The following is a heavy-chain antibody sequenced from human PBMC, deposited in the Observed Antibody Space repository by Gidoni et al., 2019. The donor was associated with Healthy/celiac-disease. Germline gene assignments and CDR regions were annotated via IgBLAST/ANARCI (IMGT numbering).Heavy chain of an antibody. CDR1: GFTFSDYY. Sequence: QVQLVESGGGLVKTGGSLRLSCAASGFTFSDYYMSWIRQAPGKGLEWVSYISSSGSTIYYADSVKGRFTISRDNAKNSLYLQMNSLRAEDTAVYYCSVTTRPYDAFDIWGQGTMVTVSS. D-gene: IGHD4-17*01. J-gene: IGHJ3*02. CDR3: SVTTRPYDAFDI. V-gene: IGHV3-11*01. CDR2: ISSSGSTI.